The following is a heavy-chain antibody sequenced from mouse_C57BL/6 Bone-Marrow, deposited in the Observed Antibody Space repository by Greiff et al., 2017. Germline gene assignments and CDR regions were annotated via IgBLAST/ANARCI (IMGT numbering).Heavy chain of an antibody. D-gene: IGHD2-4*01. V-gene: IGHV1-61*01. CDR3: AREACYDYEGWYFDV. CDR2: IYPSNSET. J-gene: IGHJ1*03. CDR1: GYTFTSYW. Sequence: VQLQQSGAELVRPGSSVKLSCKASGYTFTSYWMDWVKQRPGKSLEWIGNIYPSNSETTYNQKFKDKATLTVDKSSSTAYMQLSSLTSEDSAVYDCAREACYDYEGWYFDVWGTGTTVTVSS.